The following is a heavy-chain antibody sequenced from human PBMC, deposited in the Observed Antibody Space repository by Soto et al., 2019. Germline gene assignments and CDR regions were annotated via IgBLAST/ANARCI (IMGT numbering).Heavy chain of an antibody. J-gene: IGHJ3*02. Sequence: QVQLVQSGAEVKKPGASVKVSCKASGYTFTGYYMHWVRQAPGQGLEWMGWINPNSGGTNYAQKFQGRVTITADESTSTAYMELSSLRSEDTAVYYCARKFDIVVVPAAISAAFDIWGQGTMVTVSS. CDR2: INPNSGGT. CDR3: ARKFDIVVVPAAISAAFDI. D-gene: IGHD2-2*01. V-gene: IGHV1-2*02. CDR1: GYTFTGYY.